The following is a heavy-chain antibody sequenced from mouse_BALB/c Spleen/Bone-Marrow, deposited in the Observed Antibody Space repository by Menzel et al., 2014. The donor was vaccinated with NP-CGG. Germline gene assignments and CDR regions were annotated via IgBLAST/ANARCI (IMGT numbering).Heavy chain of an antibody. CDR2: ISSGGSYT. CDR3: TRDLYDGYYYYAMDY. D-gene: IGHD2-3*01. Sequence: EVMLVESGGGLVKPGGSLKLSCAASGFTFSSYTMSWVRQTPEKRLEWVATISSGGSYTYYPDSVKGRFTISRDNAKNTLYLQMSSLKSEDTAMYYCTRDLYDGYYYYAMDYWGQGTSVPVSS. J-gene: IGHJ4*01. CDR1: GFTFSSYT. V-gene: IGHV5-6-4*01.